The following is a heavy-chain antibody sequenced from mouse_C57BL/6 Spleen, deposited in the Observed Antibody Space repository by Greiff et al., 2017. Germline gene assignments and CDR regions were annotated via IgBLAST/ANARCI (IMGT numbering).Heavy chain of an antibody. V-gene: IGHV1-78*01. J-gene: IGHJ1*03. CDR2: IYPRDGST. CDR1: GYTFTDHT. Sequence: VQLQQSDAELVKPGASVKISCKVSGYTFTDHTIHWMKQRPEQGLEWIGYIYPRDGSTKYNEKFKGKATLTADKSSSTAYMQLNSLTSEDAAVYCCADDYGSSYDCYFDVWGTGTTVTVSS. CDR3: ADDYGSSYDCYFDV. D-gene: IGHD1-1*01.